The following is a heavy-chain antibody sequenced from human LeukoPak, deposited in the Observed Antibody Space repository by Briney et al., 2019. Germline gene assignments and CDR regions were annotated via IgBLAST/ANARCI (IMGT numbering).Heavy chain of an antibody. V-gene: IGHV3-30-3*01. CDR3: ARDPDSSGYYAYYFDY. CDR2: ISYDGSNK. J-gene: IGHJ4*02. D-gene: IGHD3-22*01. Sequence: GGSLRLSCAASGFIFSSYAMHWVRQAPGKGLEWVAVISYDGSNKYYADSVKGRFTISRDNSKNTLYLQMNSLRAEDTAVYYCARDPDSSGYYAYYFDYWGQGTLVTVSS. CDR1: GFIFSSYA.